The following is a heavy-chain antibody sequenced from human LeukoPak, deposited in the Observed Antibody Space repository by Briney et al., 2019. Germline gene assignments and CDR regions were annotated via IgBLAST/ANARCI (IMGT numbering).Heavy chain of an antibody. D-gene: IGHD5-18*01. CDR2: ISSSSSTI. CDR1: GFTFSSYS. J-gene: IGHJ3*02. V-gene: IGHV3-48*04. Sequence: PGGSLRLSCAASGFTFSSYSMNWVRQAPGKGLEWVSYISSSSSTIYYADSVKGRFTISRDNAKNSLYLQMNSLRAEDTAVYYCAREASGYSYGHDALDIWGQGTMVTVSS. CDR3: AREASGYSYGHDALDI.